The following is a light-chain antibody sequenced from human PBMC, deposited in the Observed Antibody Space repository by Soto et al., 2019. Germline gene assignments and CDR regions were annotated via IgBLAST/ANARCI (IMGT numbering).Light chain of an antibody. J-gene: IGLJ2*01. CDR3: QSYDSSLSGYVV. Sequence: QSVLTQPPSVSGAPGQRVTISCTGSSSNIGAGYDVHWYQQLPGTVPKLLIYGNSNRPSGVPDRFSGSKSGTSASLAITGLQAEDEAEYYCQSYDSSLSGYVVFGGGTKLTFL. V-gene: IGLV1-40*01. CDR2: GNS. CDR1: SSNIGAGYD.